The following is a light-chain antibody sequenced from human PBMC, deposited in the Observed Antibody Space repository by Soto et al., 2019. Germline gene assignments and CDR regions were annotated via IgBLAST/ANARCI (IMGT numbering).Light chain of an antibody. CDR1: QSVSKNN. Sequence: EIVLTQSPDTLSLSPGERATLSCRASQSVSKNNLVWYQQKPGQAPRLLIFGASSRATGIPARFSGSGSGTDFTLTISRLEAEDFGVYYCQQYGNSLWTFGQGTKVEI. V-gene: IGKV3-20*01. CDR3: QQYGNSLWT. J-gene: IGKJ1*01. CDR2: GAS.